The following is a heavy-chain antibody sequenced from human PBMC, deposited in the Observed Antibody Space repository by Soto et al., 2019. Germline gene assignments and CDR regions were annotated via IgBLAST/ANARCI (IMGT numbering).Heavy chain of an antibody. Sequence: GSLRLSCAASGFTFGSYGMHWVRQAPGKGLEWVAVIWYDGSNKYYADSVKGRFTISRDNSKNTLYLQMNSLRAEDTAVYYCASEAYYYDSSGYYLDYWGQGTLVTVSS. J-gene: IGHJ4*02. D-gene: IGHD3-22*01. V-gene: IGHV3-33*01. CDR2: IWYDGSNK. CDR3: ASEAYYYDSSGYYLDY. CDR1: GFTFGSYG.